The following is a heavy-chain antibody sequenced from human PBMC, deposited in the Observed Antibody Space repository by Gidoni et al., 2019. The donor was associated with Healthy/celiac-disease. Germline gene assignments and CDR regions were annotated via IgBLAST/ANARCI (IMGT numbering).Heavy chain of an antibody. J-gene: IGHJ5*02. CDR3: ARRVGMRIWFGDPNPVWFDP. D-gene: IGHD3-10*01. CDR2: INHSGST. CDR1: GGSFRGYY. Sequence: QVQLQQWGAGLLQPSETLSLTCAVYGGSFRGYYWSWIRQPPGKGLEWIGEINHSGSTTYNPSLKSRVTISVDTSKNQFSLKLSSVTAADTAVYYCARRVGMRIWFGDPNPVWFDPWGQGTLVTVSS. V-gene: IGHV4-34*01.